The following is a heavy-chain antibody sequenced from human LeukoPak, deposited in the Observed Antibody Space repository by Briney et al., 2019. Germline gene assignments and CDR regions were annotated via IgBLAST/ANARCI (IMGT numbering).Heavy chain of an antibody. V-gene: IGHV3-7*01. CDR2: IKQDGSEK. Sequence: GGSLRLSCAASGFTFSSYWMSWVRQAPGKGLEWVANIKQDGSEKYYVDSVKGRFTISRDNAKNSLYLQMNSLRAEDTAVYYCARALRFLDWSIPYYYYYYMDVWGKGTTVTVSS. D-gene: IGHD3-3*01. CDR1: GFTFSSYW. CDR3: ARALRFLDWSIPYYYYYYMDV. J-gene: IGHJ6*03.